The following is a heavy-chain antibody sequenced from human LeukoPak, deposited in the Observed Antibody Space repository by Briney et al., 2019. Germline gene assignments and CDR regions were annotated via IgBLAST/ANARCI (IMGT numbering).Heavy chain of an antibody. CDR3: ASSILGYSNLDY. V-gene: IGHV4-30-4*08. J-gene: IGHJ4*02. Sequence: SETLSLTCTVSGGSISSGDYYWSWIRQPPGKGLEWIGYIYYSGSTYYNPSLKSRVTISVDTSKNQFSLKLSSVTAADTAVYYCASSILGYSNLDYWGQGTLVTVGS. CDR2: IYYSGST. D-gene: IGHD4-11*01. CDR1: GGSISSGDYY.